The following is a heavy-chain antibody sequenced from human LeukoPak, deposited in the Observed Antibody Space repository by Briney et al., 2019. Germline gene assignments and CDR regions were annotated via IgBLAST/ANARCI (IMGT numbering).Heavy chain of an antibody. J-gene: IGHJ3*02. CDR3: ARVDGSGYKGDAFDI. Sequence: SETLSLTCTVSGGSISSYYWSWIRQPPGKGLEWIGYIYYSGSTNYNPSLKSRVIISVDTSKNQFSLKLRSVTAADTAVYYCARVDGSGYKGDAFDIWGQGTMVTVSS. V-gene: IGHV4-59*12. CDR2: IYYSGST. D-gene: IGHD3-10*01. CDR1: GGSISSYY.